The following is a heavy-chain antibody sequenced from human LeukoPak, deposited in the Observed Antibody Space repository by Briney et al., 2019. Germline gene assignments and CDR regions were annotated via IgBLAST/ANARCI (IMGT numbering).Heavy chain of an antibody. CDR3: AKEKELHDS. CDR2: ISGSGGST. V-gene: IGHV3-23*01. CDR1: GFTFRCYE. Sequence: PGGSLRLSCAASGFTFRCYEMNWVRQAPGKGLEWVSAISGSGGSTYYSDSVKGRFTISRDNSKNTLYLQMNSLKSEDTAVYYCAKEKELHDSWGQGTLVTVSS. J-gene: IGHJ5*01. D-gene: IGHD1-26*01.